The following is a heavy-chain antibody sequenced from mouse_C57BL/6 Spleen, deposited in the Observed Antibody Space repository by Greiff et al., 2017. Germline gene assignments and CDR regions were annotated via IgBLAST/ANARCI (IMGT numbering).Heavy chain of an antibody. CDR1: GSTFTDYY. CDR2: INPNNGGT. CDR3: ARYYGSTLDYAMDY. J-gene: IGHJ4*01. D-gene: IGHD1-1*01. Sequence: VQLQQSGPELVKPGASVKISCKASGSTFTDYYMNWVKQSHGKSLEWIGDINPNNGGTSYNQKFKGKATLTVDKSSSTAYMELRSLTSEDSAVYYCARYYGSTLDYAMDYWGQGTSVTVSS. V-gene: IGHV1-26*01.